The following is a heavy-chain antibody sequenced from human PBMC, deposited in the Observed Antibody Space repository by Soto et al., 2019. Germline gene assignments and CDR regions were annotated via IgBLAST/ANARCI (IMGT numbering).Heavy chain of an antibody. V-gene: IGHV3-30*03. CDR2: ISYDGSNK. D-gene: IGHD6-6*01. Sequence: QVQLVESGGGVVQPGRSLRLSCAASGFTFSNYGMHWVRQAPGKGLEWVAVISYDGSNKYYADSVKGRFTISRDNSKNTLYLQMNSLRAEDTAVYYCARGEEQLVPNYWGQGTLVTVSS. CDR3: ARGEEQLVPNY. CDR1: GFTFSNYG. J-gene: IGHJ4*02.